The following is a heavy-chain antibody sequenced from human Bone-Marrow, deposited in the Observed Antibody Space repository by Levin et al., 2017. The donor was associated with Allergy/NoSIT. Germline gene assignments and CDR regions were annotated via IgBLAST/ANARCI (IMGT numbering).Heavy chain of an antibody. CDR1: GFTFSSYG. V-gene: IGHV3-30*18. J-gene: IGHJ4*02. D-gene: IGHD3-3*01. CDR3: AKETPYYDFWSGYYDY. Sequence: GESLKISCAASGFTFSSYGMHWVRQAPGKGLEWVAVISYDGSNKYYADSVKGRFTISRDNSKNTLYLQMNSLRAEDTAVYYCAKETPYYDFWSGYYDYWGQGTLVTVSS. CDR2: ISYDGSNK.